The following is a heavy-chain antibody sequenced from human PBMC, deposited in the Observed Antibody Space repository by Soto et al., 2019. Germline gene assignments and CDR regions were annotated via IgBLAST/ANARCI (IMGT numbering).Heavy chain of an antibody. CDR1: GYTFSDYY. V-gene: IGHV1-2*02. J-gene: IGHJ4*02. Sequence: ASVKGSCKASGYTFSDYYIHWLRQAPGQGLEWMGWINPNSGGTKYAPKFQGGVTMTRDTSITTAYMELSRLRSGDTAVYYCAREPATAKPEGVDFWGQGTLVTVSS. CDR2: INPNSGGT. CDR3: AREPATAKPEGVDF. D-gene: IGHD1-1*01.